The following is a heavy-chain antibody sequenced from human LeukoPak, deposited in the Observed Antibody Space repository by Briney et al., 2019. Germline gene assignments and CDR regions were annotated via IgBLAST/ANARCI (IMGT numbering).Heavy chain of an antibody. J-gene: IGHJ6*03. CDR3: ARVRSSGYLAYYYYYYMDV. D-gene: IGHD3-22*01. V-gene: IGHV4-34*01. Sequence: SETLSLTCAVYGGSLSGYYWSWIRQPPGKGLEWIGEINHSGSTNYNPSLKSRVTISVDTSKNQFSLKLSSVTAADTAVYYCARVRSSGYLAYYYYYYMDVWGKGTTVTVPS. CDR2: INHSGST. CDR1: GGSLSGYY.